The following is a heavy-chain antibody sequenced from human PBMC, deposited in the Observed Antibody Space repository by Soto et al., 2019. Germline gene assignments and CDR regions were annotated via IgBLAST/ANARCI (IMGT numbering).Heavy chain of an antibody. CDR1: GYTFTSYG. CDR3: ARDLGYCSGGSCYSSPGAFDI. V-gene: IGHV1-18*01. Sequence: QVPLVQSGAEVKKPGASVKVSCKASGYTFTSYGISWVRQAPGQGLEWMGWISAYNGNTNYAQKLQGRVTMTTDTSTSTAYMELRSLRSDDTAVYYCARDLGYCSGGSCYSSPGAFDIWGQGTMVTVSS. J-gene: IGHJ3*02. CDR2: ISAYNGNT. D-gene: IGHD2-15*01.